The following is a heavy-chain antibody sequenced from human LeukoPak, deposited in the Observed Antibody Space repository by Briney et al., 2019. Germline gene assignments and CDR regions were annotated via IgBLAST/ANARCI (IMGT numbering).Heavy chain of an antibody. D-gene: IGHD1-26*01. CDR2: ISYDGSNK. J-gene: IGHJ4*02. Sequence: GGSLRLSCAASGFTFSSYGMHWVRQAPGKGLEWVAVISYDGSNKYYADSVKGRFTISRDNSKNTLYLQMNSLRAEDTAVYYCAKDIPTIVGAPKEDYWGQGTLVTVSS. CDR1: GFTFSSYG. CDR3: AKDIPTIVGAPKEDY. V-gene: IGHV3-30*18.